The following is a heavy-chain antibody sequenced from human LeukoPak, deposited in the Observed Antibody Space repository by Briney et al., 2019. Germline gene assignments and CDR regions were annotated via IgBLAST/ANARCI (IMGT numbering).Heavy chain of an antibody. CDR3: AKALGTYYYDSSGYYSAFDI. CDR1: GFTFDDYA. Sequence: GGSLRLSCAASGFTFDDYAMHWVRQAPGKGLEWVSLISGDGGSTYYADSVKGRFTISRDNSKNSLYQQMNSLRTEDTALYYCAKALGTYYYDSSGYYSAFDIWGQGTMVTVSS. J-gene: IGHJ3*02. CDR2: ISGDGGST. V-gene: IGHV3-43*02. D-gene: IGHD3-22*01.